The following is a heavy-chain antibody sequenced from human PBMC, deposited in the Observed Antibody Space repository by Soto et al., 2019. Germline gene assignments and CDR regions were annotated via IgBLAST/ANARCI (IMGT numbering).Heavy chain of an antibody. CDR1: GFTFSSYG. V-gene: IGHV3-23*01. D-gene: IGHD1-1*01. Sequence: EVQLLESGGGLVQPGGSLRLSCAASGFTFSSYGMSWVRQAPGKGLEWVSSITSDGKTYNADSVKGRFTISRDNSKNTLYLQMNSLRAEDTAVYYCAKDRRSTTASPTVYDFDYWGQGTLITVSS. CDR2: ITSDGKT. J-gene: IGHJ4*02. CDR3: AKDRRSTTASPTVYDFDY.